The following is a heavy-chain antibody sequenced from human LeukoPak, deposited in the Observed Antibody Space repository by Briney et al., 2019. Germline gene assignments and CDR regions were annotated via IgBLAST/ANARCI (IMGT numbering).Heavy chain of an antibody. V-gene: IGHV5-51*01. Sequence: GESLKISCKGSGYSFTSYWIGWVRQMPGKGLEWMGIIYPGDSDTRYSPSFHGQVTISADKSISTAYLQWSSLKASDTAMYYCARQTMVRGVMNLYYFDYWGQGTLVTVSS. CDR1: GYSFTSYW. CDR2: IYPGDSDT. J-gene: IGHJ4*02. D-gene: IGHD3-10*01. CDR3: ARQTMVRGVMNLYYFDY.